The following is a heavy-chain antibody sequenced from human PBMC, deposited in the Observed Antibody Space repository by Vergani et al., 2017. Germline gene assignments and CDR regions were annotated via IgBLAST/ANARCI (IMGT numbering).Heavy chain of an antibody. CDR2: INHSGST. J-gene: IGHJ6*02. CDR3: ARAVPAASSYYYYYGMDV. D-gene: IGHD2-2*01. CDR1: GGSFSGYY. V-gene: IGHV4-34*01. Sequence: QVQLQQWGAGLLKPSETLSLTCAVYGGSFSGYYWSWIRQPPGKGLEWIGEINHSGSTNYNPSLKSRVTISVDTSKNQFSLKLSSVTAADTAVYCCARAVPAASSYYYYYGMDVWGQGTTVTVSS.